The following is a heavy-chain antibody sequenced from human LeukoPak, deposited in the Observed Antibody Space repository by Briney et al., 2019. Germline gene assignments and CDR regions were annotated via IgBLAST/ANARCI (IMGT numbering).Heavy chain of an antibody. CDR3: ASELGSSWHDAFDI. CDR2: INPNSGGT. Sequence: GASVKVSCKASGYTFTGYYMHWVRQAPGQGLEWMGWINPNSGGTNYAQKFQGRVTMTRDTSISTAYMELSRLRSDDTAVYYCASELGSSWHDAFDIWGQGTMVTVSS. D-gene: IGHD6-13*01. J-gene: IGHJ3*02. V-gene: IGHV1-2*02. CDR1: GYTFTGYY.